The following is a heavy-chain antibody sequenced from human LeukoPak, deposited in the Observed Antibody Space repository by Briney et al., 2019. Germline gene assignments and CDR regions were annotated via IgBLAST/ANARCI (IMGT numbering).Heavy chain of an antibody. J-gene: IGHJ5*02. CDR1: GYTFTGYY. D-gene: IGHD3-10*01. V-gene: IGHV1-69*06. CDR2: IIPIFGTA. CDR3: ARDFGWFDP. Sequence: ASVKVSCKASGYTFTGYYMHWVRQAPGQGLEWMGGIIPIFGTANYAQKFQGRVTITADKSTSTAYMELSSLRSEDTAVYYCARDFGWFDPWGQGTLVTVSS.